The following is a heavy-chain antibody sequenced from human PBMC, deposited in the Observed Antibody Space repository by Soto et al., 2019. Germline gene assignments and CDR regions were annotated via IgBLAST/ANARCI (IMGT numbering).Heavy chain of an antibody. Sequence: GESLKISCKGSRYRFTAYWIGWVRQMPGKALEWMGIIYPGDSDTRYSPSFQGQVTITADKSSSTAYLQWSSLKASDTAMYYCATHGGIAVAGTLGGMDVWGQGTTVTVSS. V-gene: IGHV5-51*03. J-gene: IGHJ6*02. CDR2: IYPGDSDT. D-gene: IGHD6-19*01. CDR1: RYRFTAYW. CDR3: ATHGGIAVAGTLGGMDV.